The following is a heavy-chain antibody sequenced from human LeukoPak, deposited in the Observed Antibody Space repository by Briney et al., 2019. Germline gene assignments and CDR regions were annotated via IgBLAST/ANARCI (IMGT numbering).Heavy chain of an antibody. D-gene: IGHD3-3*01. J-gene: IGHJ6*03. CDR2: MNPNSGNT. V-gene: IGHV1-8*01. CDR3: ARTYYDFWSGYYTFDYYYYMDV. Sequence: ASVKVSCKASGYTFTSYDINWVRQATGQGLEWMGWMNPNSGNTGYAQKFQGRVTMTRNTSISTAYMELSSVRSEDTAVYYCARTYYDFWSGYYTFDYYYYMDVWGKGTTVTVSS. CDR1: GYTFTSYD.